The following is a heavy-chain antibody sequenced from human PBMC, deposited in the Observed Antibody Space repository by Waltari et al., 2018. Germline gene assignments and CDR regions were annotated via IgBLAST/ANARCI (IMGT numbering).Heavy chain of an antibody. CDR1: GYTFSDYY. D-gene: IGHD3-3*01. CDR3: ARDLFPNFWSGYGFDI. Sequence: QVHLVQSGAEVKKPGASVRVSCKTAGYTFSDYYIYWVRQAPGQGLEWMGWMNTKSGVTNPAQKYQGRVTMTRETSTSTVYMELRGLTSDDTAIYYCARDLFPNFWSGYGFDIWGQGTKVTVSS. CDR2: MNTKSGVT. J-gene: IGHJ3*02. V-gene: IGHV1-2*02.